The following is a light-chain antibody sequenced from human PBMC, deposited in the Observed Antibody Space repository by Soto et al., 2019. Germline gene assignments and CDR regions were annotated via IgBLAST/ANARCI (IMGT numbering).Light chain of an antibody. V-gene: IGKV3-15*01. J-gene: IGKJ1*01. CDR3: QQYDNFPPWT. CDR2: GAS. CDR1: QSVGTY. Sequence: EMVMTQSPATLSVSPGERATLSGKASQSVGTYLAWYQQKPGQAPRLLIYGASTRATGVPARFSGGGSGTEFTLTISSLQAEDFAIYHCQQYDNFPPWTFGQGTKVEIK.